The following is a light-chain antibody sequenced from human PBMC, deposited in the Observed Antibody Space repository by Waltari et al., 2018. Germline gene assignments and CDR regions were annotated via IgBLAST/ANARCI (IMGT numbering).Light chain of an antibody. Sequence: DIQMTQSPSTLSASEGDRVTITCRASPTINNYLAWYHQKPGKAPKLVVYGAASLESGVPSRFSGSGSGTEFTLTISSLQPDDFATYYCQQYDFYSLTFGGGTRVEIK. CDR1: PTINNY. J-gene: IGKJ4*01. CDR2: GAA. V-gene: IGKV1-5*01. CDR3: QQYDFYSLT.